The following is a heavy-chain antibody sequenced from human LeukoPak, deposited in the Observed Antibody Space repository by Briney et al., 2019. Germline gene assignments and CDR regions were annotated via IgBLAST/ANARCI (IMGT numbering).Heavy chain of an antibody. CDR1: GFTFSSYA. V-gene: IGHV3-30-3*01. D-gene: IGHD2-15*01. CDR3: ARAKYCSGGSCSLFDY. J-gene: IGHJ4*02. CDR2: ISYDGSNK. Sequence: GRSLRLSCAASGFTFSSYAMHWVRQAPGKGLEWVAVISYDGSNKYYADSVKGRFTISRDNSKNTLYLQMNSLRAEDTAVYYCARAKYCSGGSCSLFDYWGQGTLVTVSS.